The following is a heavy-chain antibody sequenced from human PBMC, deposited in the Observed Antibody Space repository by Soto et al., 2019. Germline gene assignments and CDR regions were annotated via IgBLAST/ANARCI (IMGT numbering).Heavy chain of an antibody. D-gene: IGHD2-8*01. CDR2: LVGSGADI. Sequence: EVQLLESGGGLVQPGGSLRLSCAASGFNFPAYAMNWVRQAPGKGLQWVSCLVGSGADINYADSVRGRFTVSRDNSRNTLYLQMNSLREEDTVVYYCAKDLIVNNGVWDPLGMWGRGKKVTVSS. CDR1: GFNFPAYA. V-gene: IGHV3-23*01. CDR3: AKDLIVNNGVWDPLGM. J-gene: IGHJ3*02.